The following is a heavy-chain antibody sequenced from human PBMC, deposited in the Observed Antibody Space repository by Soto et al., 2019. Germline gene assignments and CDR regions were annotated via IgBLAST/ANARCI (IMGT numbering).Heavy chain of an antibody. D-gene: IGHD5-12*01. CDR1: GFTFSSYA. CDR2: ISGSGGST. CDR3: ARAPWGGGYDYRFVY. V-gene: IGHV3-23*01. J-gene: IGHJ4*02. Sequence: EVQLLESGGGLVQPGGSLRLSCAASGFTFSSYAMSWVRQAPGKGLEGVSAISGSGGSTYYADSVKGRFTISRDNSKNTLYLQINSLRAEDTAVYYCARAPWGGGYDYRFVYWGQGTLVTVSS.